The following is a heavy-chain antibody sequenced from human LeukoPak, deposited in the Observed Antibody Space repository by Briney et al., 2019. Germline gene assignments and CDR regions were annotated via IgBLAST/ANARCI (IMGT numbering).Heavy chain of an antibody. Sequence: SETLSLTCAVYGGSLSGYYGSWIRQPPGKGLEWIGEINHRGSTNYNPSLKSRVTISVDTSKNQFSLKLSSVTAADTAVYYCARGNTVVSRFDAFDIWGQGTMVTVSS. J-gene: IGHJ3*02. D-gene: IGHD4-23*01. V-gene: IGHV4-34*01. CDR1: GGSLSGYY. CDR3: ARGNTVVSRFDAFDI. CDR2: INHRGST.